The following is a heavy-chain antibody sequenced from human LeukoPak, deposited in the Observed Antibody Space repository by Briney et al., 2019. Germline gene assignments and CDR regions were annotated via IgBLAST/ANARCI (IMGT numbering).Heavy chain of an antibody. Sequence: ASVTVSFKASGYTFTGYYMHWVRQAPGQGLEWMGWINPNSGGTNYAQKFQGRVTMTRDTSISTAYMELSRLRSDDTAVYYCAQGHCSSTSCYDWFDPWGQGTLVTVSS. CDR2: INPNSGGT. J-gene: IGHJ5*02. CDR3: AQGHCSSTSCYDWFDP. D-gene: IGHD2-2*01. CDR1: GYTFTGYY. V-gene: IGHV1-2*02.